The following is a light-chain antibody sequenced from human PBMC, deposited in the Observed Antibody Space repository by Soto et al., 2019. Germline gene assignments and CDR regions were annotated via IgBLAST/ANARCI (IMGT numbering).Light chain of an antibody. Sequence: EIVLTQSRCTLSLSPGERATLSCRASQSVSSSYLAWYQQKPGQAPRLLIYGASSRATGIPDRFSGSGSGTDFTLTISRLEPEDFAVYYCQQYETFGQGTKVEIK. V-gene: IGKV3-20*01. CDR3: QQYET. J-gene: IGKJ1*01. CDR2: GAS. CDR1: QSVSSSY.